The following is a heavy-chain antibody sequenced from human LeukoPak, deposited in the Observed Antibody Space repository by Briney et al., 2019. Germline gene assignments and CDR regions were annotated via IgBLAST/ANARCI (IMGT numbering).Heavy chain of an antibody. CDR1: GFTFSSYE. D-gene: IGHD3-16*02. CDR2: ISSSGSTI. Sequence: PGGSLRLSCAASGFTFSSYEMNWVRQAPGKGLEWVSYISSSGSTIYYADSVKGRFTISRDNAKNSLYLQMNSLGAEDTAVYYCASEEYYDYVWGSYRPPSWGQGTLVTVSS. CDR3: ASEEYYDYVWGSYRPPS. V-gene: IGHV3-48*03. J-gene: IGHJ4*02.